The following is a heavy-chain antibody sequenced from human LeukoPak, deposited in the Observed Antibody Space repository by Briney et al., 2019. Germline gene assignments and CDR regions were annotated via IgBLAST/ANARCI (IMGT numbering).Heavy chain of an antibody. D-gene: IGHD3-22*01. CDR3: AKDKDHLIVVVITSRYFDL. V-gene: IGHV3-30*02. CDR1: GFTFSSYG. CDR2: IRYDGSNK. Sequence: PGGSLRLSCAASGFTFSSYGMHWVRQAPGKGLEWVAFIRYDGSNKYYADSVKGRFTISRDNSKNTLYLQMNSLRAEDTAVYYCAKDKDHLIVVVITSRYFDLWGRGTLVTVSS. J-gene: IGHJ2*01.